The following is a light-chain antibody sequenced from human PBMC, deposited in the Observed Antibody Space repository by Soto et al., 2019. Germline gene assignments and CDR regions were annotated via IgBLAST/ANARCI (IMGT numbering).Light chain of an antibody. CDR3: QQLNKYPL. J-gene: IGKJ4*01. CDR2: AAS. Sequence: IQLTQSPSSLSASVRDRVTLTCRASQDINNYLAWYQQKPGKAPKLLIFAASTLQSGVPSRFSGSGSGTDFTLTISSLQPEYFATYYCQQLNKYPLFGGGTKFDI. V-gene: IGKV1-9*01. CDR1: QDINNY.